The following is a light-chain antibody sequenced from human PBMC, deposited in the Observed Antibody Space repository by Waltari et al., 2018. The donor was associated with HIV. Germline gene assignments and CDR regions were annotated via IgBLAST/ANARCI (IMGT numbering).Light chain of an antibody. CDR1: NIGSKG. J-gene: IGLJ1*01. CDR2: DDS. V-gene: IGLV3-21*02. Sequence: SYVLTQPPSVSVAPGQTASITCGGNNIGSKGVHWYQQKPGQAPVLVVYDDSGRPSRIPERFSGSSSGNTATLTISTVEAGDEADYYCQVCDTSNDHPYVFGTGTKVTGL. CDR3: QVCDTSNDHPYV.